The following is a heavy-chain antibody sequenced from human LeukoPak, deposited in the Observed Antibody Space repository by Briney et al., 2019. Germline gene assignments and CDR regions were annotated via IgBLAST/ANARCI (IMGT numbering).Heavy chain of an antibody. V-gene: IGHV1-18*01. CDR1: GYTFTSYG. CDR2: ISAYNVNT. D-gene: IGHD6-19*01. CDR3: ARVWDWLVSLGFDS. J-gene: IGHJ4*02. Sequence: ASVKVSCKASGYTFTSYGISWVRQAPGQGLEWMGWISAYNVNTNYAQKFQGRVTMTTDTSTSTAYMELRSLRSDDTAVYYCARVWDWLVSLGFDSWGQGTLVTVSS.